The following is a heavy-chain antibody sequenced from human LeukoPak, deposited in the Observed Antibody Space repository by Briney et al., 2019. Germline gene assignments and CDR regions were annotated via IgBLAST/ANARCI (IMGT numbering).Heavy chain of an antibody. CDR3: ANGLGVVVRGIRFVDTDY. V-gene: IGHV3-30*18. J-gene: IGHJ4*02. CDR1: GFTFSRYA. Sequence: PGGSLRLSCAASGFTFSRYAMHWVRQAPGKGLEWVAVISYDGSNKYYADSVKGRFTISRDNSKNTLSLQMNSLRAEDTAVYYCANGLGVVVRGIRFVDTDYWGQGTLVTVSS. CDR2: ISYDGSNK. D-gene: IGHD3-10*01.